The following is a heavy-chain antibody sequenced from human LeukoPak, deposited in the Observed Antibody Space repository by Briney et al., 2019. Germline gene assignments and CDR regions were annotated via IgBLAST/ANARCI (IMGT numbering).Heavy chain of an antibody. CDR1: GFIFSNYA. Sequence: GSLRLSCGASGFIFSNYAMSWVRQAPGKGLEWVSAISGSGVYTYYADSVKGRFTISRDNSKNTLYLQMNSLRAEDTAVYYCARDGGTGQDQLYYYYGMDVWGQGTTVTVSS. CDR2: ISGSGVYT. J-gene: IGHJ6*02. D-gene: IGHD3/OR15-3a*01. V-gene: IGHV3-23*01. CDR3: ARDGGTGQDQLYYYYGMDV.